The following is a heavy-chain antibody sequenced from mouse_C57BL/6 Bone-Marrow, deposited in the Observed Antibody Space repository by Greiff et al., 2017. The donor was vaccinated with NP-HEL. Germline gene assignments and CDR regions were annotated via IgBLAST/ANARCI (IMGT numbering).Heavy chain of an antibody. V-gene: IGHV1-82*01. Sequence: QVQLQQSGPELVKPGASVKISCKASGYAFSSSWMNWVKQRPGKGLEWIGRIYPGDGDTNYNGKFKGKATLTADKSSSTAYMQLSSLTSEDSAVYFCARPRSSLVATNFDYWGQGTTLPVSS. J-gene: IGHJ2*01. CDR2: IYPGDGDT. D-gene: IGHD1-1*01. CDR3: ARPRSSLVATNFDY. CDR1: GYAFSSSW.